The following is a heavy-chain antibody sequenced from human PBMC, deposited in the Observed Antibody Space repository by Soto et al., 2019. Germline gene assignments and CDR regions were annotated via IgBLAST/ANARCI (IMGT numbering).Heavy chain of an antibody. Sequence: GGSLRLSCAASGFTFSSYSMNWVRQAPGKGLEWVSSISSSSSYIYYADSVKGRFTISRDNAKNSLYLQMNSLRAEDTAVYYCARGTLRFLEWLDYYMDVWGKGTTVTVSS. CDR2: ISSSSSYI. CDR3: ARGTLRFLEWLDYYMDV. CDR1: GFTFSSYS. V-gene: IGHV3-21*01. D-gene: IGHD3-3*01. J-gene: IGHJ6*03.